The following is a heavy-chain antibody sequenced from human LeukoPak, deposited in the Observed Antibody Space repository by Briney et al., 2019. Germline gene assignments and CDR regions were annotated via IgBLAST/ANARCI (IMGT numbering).Heavy chain of an antibody. D-gene: IGHD6-6*01. CDR1: GFTFDDYA. CDR2: ISWNSDTM. V-gene: IGHV3-9*01. CDR3: AKAPNSSSTKFDY. Sequence: PGRSLRLSCAASGFTFDDYAMHWVRQAPGKGLEWVSSISWNSDTMVYADSVKGRFTISRDNAKNSLYLQLNSLRAEDTALYYCAKAPNSSSTKFDYWGQGTPVSVPS. J-gene: IGHJ4*02.